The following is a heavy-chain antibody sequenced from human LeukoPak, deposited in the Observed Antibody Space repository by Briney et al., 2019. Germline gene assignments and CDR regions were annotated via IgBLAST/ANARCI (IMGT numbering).Heavy chain of an antibody. J-gene: IGHJ5*02. CDR3: ARDVTYHGGDWFDP. Sequence: GGSLRLSCAASGFTFSAFYMSWFRQAPGKGLEWVSYISSSGYTIYYADSVKGRFTISRDNAKNSLYLQMNSLRAEDTAVYYCARDVTYHGGDWFDPWGQGTLVTVSS. D-gene: IGHD4-23*01. V-gene: IGHV3-11*04. CDR2: ISSSGYTI. CDR1: GFTFSAFY.